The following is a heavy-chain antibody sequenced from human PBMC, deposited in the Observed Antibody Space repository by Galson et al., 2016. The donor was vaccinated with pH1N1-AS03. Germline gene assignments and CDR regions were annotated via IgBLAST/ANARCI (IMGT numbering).Heavy chain of an antibody. D-gene: IGHD3-3*01. V-gene: IGHV2-70*04. J-gene: IGHJ4*02. Sequence: PALVKPTQTLTLTCTFSGFSLDTSGMRVSWIRQPPGKALEWLGRIDWDNDKFYSPSLKTRLTISKDTSKNQVVLTMTNMDPVDTATYYCARIDGYDFWSGYFDYWSQGALVTVSS. CDR2: IDWDNDK. CDR3: ARIDGYDFWSGYFDY. CDR1: GFSLDTSGMR.